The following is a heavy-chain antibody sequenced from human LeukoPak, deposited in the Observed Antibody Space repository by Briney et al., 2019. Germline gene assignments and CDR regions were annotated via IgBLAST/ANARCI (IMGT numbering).Heavy chain of an antibody. V-gene: IGHV4-34*01. D-gene: IGHD1-26*01. Sequence: SETLSLTCAVYGGSFSGYYWSWIRQPPGKGLEWIGEINHSGSTNYNPSLKSRVTISVDTSKNQFSLKLSSVTAADTAVYYCVRSSPTAYYGMDVWGKGTTVTVSS. CDR2: INHSGST. CDR3: VRSSPTAYYGMDV. J-gene: IGHJ6*04. CDR1: GGSFSGYY.